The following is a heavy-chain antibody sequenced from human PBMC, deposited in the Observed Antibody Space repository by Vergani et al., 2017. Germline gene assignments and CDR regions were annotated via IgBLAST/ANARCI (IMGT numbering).Heavy chain of an antibody. CDR1: GFTFDDYG. D-gene: IGHD6-13*01. V-gene: IGHV3-23*04. J-gene: IGHJ6*03. CDR2: ISGSGGST. Sequence: EVQLVESGGGVVRPGGSLRLSCAASGFTFDDYGMSWVRQAPGKGLEWVSAISGSGGSTYYADSVKGRFTISRDNSKNTLYLQMNSLRAEDTAVYYCANNPGSPDPLYYYYYMDVWGKGTTVTVSS. CDR3: ANNPGSPDPLYYYYYMDV.